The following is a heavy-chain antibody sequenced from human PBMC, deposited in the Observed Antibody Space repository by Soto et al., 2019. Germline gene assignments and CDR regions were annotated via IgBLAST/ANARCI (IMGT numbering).Heavy chain of an antibody. D-gene: IGHD2-15*01. V-gene: IGHV3-23*01. CDR1: GFTFSSYA. J-gene: IGHJ4*02. Sequence: GGSVRLSXAASGFTFSSYAMGWVRQGPGKGLEWVAVVSIGGSTHYADSVRGRFTISRDNSKNTLSLQMNSLTAEDTAVYFCAKSRGAGGHFDYWGQGALVTVSS. CDR3: AKSRGAGGHFDY. CDR2: VSIGGST.